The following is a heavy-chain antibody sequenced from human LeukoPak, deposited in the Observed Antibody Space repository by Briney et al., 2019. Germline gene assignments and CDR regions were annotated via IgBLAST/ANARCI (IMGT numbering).Heavy chain of an antibody. Sequence: GGSLRPSCAASGFTFSSYAMSWVRQAPGKGLEWVSAISGSGGSTYYADSVKGRFTISRDNSKNTLYLQMNSLRAEDTAVYYCAKARRAGGDYLFDYWGQGTLVTVSS. CDR1: GFTFSSYA. D-gene: IGHD4-17*01. J-gene: IGHJ4*02. CDR2: ISGSGGST. CDR3: AKARRAGGDYLFDY. V-gene: IGHV3-23*01.